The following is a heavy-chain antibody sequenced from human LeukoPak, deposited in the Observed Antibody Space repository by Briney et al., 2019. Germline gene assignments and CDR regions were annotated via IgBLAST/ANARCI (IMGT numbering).Heavy chain of an antibody. D-gene: IGHD3-22*01. J-gene: IGHJ3*01. Sequence: PGGSLRLSCAASEFTLNTYSVNWVCQAPGKGLEWLASIRGRSSTTYYADSVKGRFTISSDNAKNALYLQMNSLRAEDTAVYYCARVLNQVTTYGSSGYYDSGAFDVWGQGTMVTVSS. CDR3: ARVLNQVTTYGSSGYYDSGAFDV. CDR2: IRGRSSTT. V-gene: IGHV3-48*04. CDR1: EFTLNTYS.